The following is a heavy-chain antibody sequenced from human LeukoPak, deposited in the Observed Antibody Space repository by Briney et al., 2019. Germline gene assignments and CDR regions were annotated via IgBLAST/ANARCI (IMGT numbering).Heavy chain of an antibody. J-gene: IGHJ4*02. V-gene: IGHV3-7*01. D-gene: IGHD6-13*01. CDR2: IKQDGSER. CDR1: GFTFSDYW. Sequence: GGFLRLSCAASGFTFSDYWMHWVRQAPGRGLEWVANIKQDGSERYYVDSVKGRFTITRDNAKNSPSLQMNSLRVEDTAVYYCVRAIAAAASYWGQGTLVTVSS. CDR3: VRAIAAAASY.